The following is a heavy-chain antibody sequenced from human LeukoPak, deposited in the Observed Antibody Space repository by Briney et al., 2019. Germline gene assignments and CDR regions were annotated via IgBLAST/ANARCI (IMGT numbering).Heavy chain of an antibody. CDR2: IIPIFGTA. J-gene: IGHJ5*02. CDR3: ASSLGGASTMIVGQFDP. D-gene: IGHD3-22*01. Sequence: SVKVSCKASGGTFSSYAISWVRQAPGQGLEWMGGIIPIFGTANYAQKFQGRVTITTDESTNTAYMELSSLRSEDTAVYYCASSLGGASTMIVGQFDPWGQGTLVTVSS. CDR1: GGTFSSYA. V-gene: IGHV1-69*05.